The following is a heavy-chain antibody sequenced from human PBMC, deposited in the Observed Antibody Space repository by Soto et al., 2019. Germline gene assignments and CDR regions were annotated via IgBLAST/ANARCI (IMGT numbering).Heavy chain of an antibody. Sequence: ETLSLTCTVSGGSISSSGYYWGWIRQPPGKGLEWIGSIYYSGSTYYKPSLKSRVTISEATSKNQFSLKLRSVTAADTAVYYCARLFGRSYGFDYWGQGALVTVSS. CDR1: GGSISSSGYY. V-gene: IGHV4-39*01. CDR2: IYYSGST. D-gene: IGHD1-26*01. J-gene: IGHJ4*02. CDR3: ARLFGRSYGFDY.